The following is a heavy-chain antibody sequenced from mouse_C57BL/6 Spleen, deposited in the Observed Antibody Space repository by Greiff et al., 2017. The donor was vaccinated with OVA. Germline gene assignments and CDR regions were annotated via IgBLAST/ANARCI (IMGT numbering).Heavy chain of an antibody. CDR2: IRLKSDNYAT. D-gene: IGHD2-3*01. V-gene: IGHV6-3*01. Sequence: EVNLVESGGGLVQPGGSMKLSCVASGFTFSNYWMNWVRQSPEKGLEWVAQIRLKSDNYATHYAESGKGRFTISRDDSKSSVYLQRNNLRAEDTGIYYCTGLLDGYYVHYAMDYWGQGTSVTVSS. CDR3: TGLLDGYYVHYAMDY. J-gene: IGHJ4*01. CDR1: GFTFSNYW.